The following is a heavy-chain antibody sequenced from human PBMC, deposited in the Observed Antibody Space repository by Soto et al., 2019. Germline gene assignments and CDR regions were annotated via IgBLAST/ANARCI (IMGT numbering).Heavy chain of an antibody. Sequence: SETLSLTCTVSGGSISSYYWSWIRQPPGKGLEWIGYIYYSGRTNYNPSLKSRVTISVDTSKNQFSLKLSSVTAADTAVYYCARDSIYCSSTSCSYYYYYMDVWGKGTTVAVSS. D-gene: IGHD2-2*01. CDR1: GGSISSYY. CDR2: IYYSGRT. V-gene: IGHV4-59*01. J-gene: IGHJ6*03. CDR3: ARDSIYCSSTSCSYYYYYMDV.